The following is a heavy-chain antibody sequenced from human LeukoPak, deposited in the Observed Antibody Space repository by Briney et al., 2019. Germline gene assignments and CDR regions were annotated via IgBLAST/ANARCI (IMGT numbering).Heavy chain of an antibody. CDR1: GFTFSSYW. CDR3: ARDKGSGSNFDY. D-gene: IGHD3-10*01. J-gene: IGHJ4*02. V-gene: IGHV3-74*01. Sequence: GGSLRLSCAASGFTFSSYWMHWVRQAPGKGLVWVSRINTDGSSTSYADSVKGRFTISRDNAKNTLYLQMNSLRAEDTAVYYCARDKGSGSNFDYWGQGTLVTVSS. CDR2: INTDGSST.